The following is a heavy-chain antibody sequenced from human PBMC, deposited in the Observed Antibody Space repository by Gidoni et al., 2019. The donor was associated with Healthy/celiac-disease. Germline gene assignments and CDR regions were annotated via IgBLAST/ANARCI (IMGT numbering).Heavy chain of an antibody. CDR2: INHSGST. J-gene: IGHJ4*02. D-gene: IGHD1-7*01. CDR3: ARGRGWNYYYYFDY. V-gene: IGHV4-34*01. Sequence: QVQLQQWGAGLLKPSETLSLTCAVYGGSFSGYYWSWIRQPPGKGLEWIGEINHSGSTNYNPSLKSRVTISVDTSKNQFSLKLSSVTAADTAVYYCARGRGWNYYYYFDYWGQGTLVTVSS. CDR1: GGSFSGYY.